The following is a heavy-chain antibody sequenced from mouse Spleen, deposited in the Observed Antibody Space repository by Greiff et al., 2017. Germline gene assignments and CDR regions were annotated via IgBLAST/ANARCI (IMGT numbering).Heavy chain of an antibody. CDR3: ARFTTATFDY. D-gene: IGHD1-2*01. CDR1: GYTFTSYT. V-gene: IGHV1-4*01. CDR2: INPSSGYT. Sequence: QVQLKESGAELARPGASVKMSCKASGYTFTSYTMHWVKQRPGQGLEWIGYINPSSGYTKYNQKFKDKATLTADKSSSTAYMQLSSLTSEDSAVYYCARFTTATFDYWGQGTTLTVSS. J-gene: IGHJ2*01.